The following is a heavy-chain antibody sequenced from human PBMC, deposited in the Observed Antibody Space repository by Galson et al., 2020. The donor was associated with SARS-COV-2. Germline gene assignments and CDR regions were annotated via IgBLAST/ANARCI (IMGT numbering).Heavy chain of an antibody. CDR2: IFSDDEE. V-gene: IGHV2-26*01. D-gene: IGHD2-2*01. J-gene: IGHJ6*03. CDR1: GFSLNNPRMG. CDR3: ARLDSRVHQRSYFYYYMDV. Sequence: SGPTLVKPTATLTLTCTVSGFSLNNPRMGVSWIRQPPGKALEWLAHIFSDDEESYTTSLKTRLSISRDTSKSQVVLTMTNMDPVDTATYYCARLDSRVHQRSYFYYYMDVWGKGTTVTVSS.